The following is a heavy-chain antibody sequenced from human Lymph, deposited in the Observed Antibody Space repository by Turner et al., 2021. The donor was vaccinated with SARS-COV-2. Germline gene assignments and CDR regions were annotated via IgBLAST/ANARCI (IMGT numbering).Heavy chain of an antibody. V-gene: IGHV3-30-3*01. CDR3: ARDVGAALDY. Sequence: QVQLLESGGGVVQPRRSMRLSCAASGFTFSSYAMHWVRQAPGKWLEWVALISDDGSNKYYADSVKGRFTISRDNSKNTLYLQMNSLRAEDTAVYYCARDVGAALDYWGQGTLVTVSS. CDR1: GFTFSSYA. CDR2: ISDDGSNK. D-gene: IGHD6-25*01. J-gene: IGHJ4*02.